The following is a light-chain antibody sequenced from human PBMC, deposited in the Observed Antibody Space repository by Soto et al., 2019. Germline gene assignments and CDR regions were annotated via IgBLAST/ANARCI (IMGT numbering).Light chain of an antibody. CDR1: QSVASRN. Sequence: EIVLTQSPGTLSLSPGERATLFCRASQSVASRNLAWYQQKPGQAPRLLIYGASTRATGIPARFSGSGSGTDFTLTISRLEPEDFAVYYCQQYGNSPITFGQGTRLEI. CDR3: QQYGNSPIT. V-gene: IGKV3-20*01. J-gene: IGKJ5*01. CDR2: GAS.